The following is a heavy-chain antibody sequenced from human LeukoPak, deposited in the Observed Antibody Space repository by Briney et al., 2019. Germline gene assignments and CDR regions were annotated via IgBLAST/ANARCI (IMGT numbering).Heavy chain of an antibody. CDR3: ARSSGVYARIDC. CDR2: IYPGDSDT. Sequence: GEPLKISCKGSGYNFPTYWIAWVRQMPGKGLEWMGIIYPGDSDTRYSPSFQGQVTISADKSINTAYLQWRSLKASDTAMYYCARSSGVYARIDCWGQGTLVTVSS. CDR1: GYNFPTYW. D-gene: IGHD2-8*01. V-gene: IGHV5-51*01. J-gene: IGHJ5*01.